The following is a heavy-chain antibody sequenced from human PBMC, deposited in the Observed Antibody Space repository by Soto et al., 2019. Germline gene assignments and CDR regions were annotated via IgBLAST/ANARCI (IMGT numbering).Heavy chain of an antibody. CDR2: MNPNSGNT. Sequence: QVQLVQSGAEVKKPGASVKVSCKASGYTFTSYDINWVRQATGQGLERMGWMNPNSGNTGYAQKFQGRVTMTRNTSISTVYMELSSLRSEDTAVYYCARGRVGRRFLEWLSSGIVCFDYWGQGTLVTVSS. D-gene: IGHD3-3*01. CDR1: GYTFTSYD. CDR3: ARGRVGRRFLEWLSSGIVCFDY. V-gene: IGHV1-8*01. J-gene: IGHJ4*02.